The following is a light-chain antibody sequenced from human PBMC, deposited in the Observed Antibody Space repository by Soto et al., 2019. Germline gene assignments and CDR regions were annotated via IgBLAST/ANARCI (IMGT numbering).Light chain of an antibody. Sequence: QSVLTQPASVSGSPGQSITISCTGTSSDVGGYSYVSWYQQLPGKAPKLMIYDVSDRPSGVSNRFSGSKSGNTASLTISGLQAEDEADYYCSSYTSSSLYVFGTVTKLTVL. J-gene: IGLJ1*01. CDR3: SSYTSSSLYV. V-gene: IGLV2-14*01. CDR1: SSDVGGYSY. CDR2: DVS.